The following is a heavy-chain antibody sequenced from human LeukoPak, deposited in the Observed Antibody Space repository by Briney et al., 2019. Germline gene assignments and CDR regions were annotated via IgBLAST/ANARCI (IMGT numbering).Heavy chain of an antibody. CDR1: GFTFSGSA. CDR3: TRHTFFYYYYYMDV. V-gene: IGHV3-73*01. CDR2: IRSKANSYAT. J-gene: IGHJ6*03. D-gene: IGHD3-16*01. Sequence: GGSLRLSCAASGFTFSGSAMHWVRQASGKGLEWVGRIRSKANSYATAYAASVKGRFTISRDDTKNTAYLQMNSLKTEDTSVYYCTRHTFFYYYYYMDVWGKGTTVTVSS.